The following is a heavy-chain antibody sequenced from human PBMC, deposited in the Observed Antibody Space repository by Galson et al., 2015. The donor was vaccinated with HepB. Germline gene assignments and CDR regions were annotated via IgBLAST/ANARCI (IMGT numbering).Heavy chain of an antibody. CDR3: ALLEWLLSRGFDY. Sequence: SLRLSCAASAFTFLSSAMHWVHQAPGKGLEWLAVISYDGSNKYYADSVKGRFTISRDNSKYTLYLQMNSLRAEDTAVYYCALLEWLLSRGFDYWGQGTLVTVSS. CDR1: AFTFLSSA. D-gene: IGHD3-3*01. V-gene: IGHV3-30-3*01. J-gene: IGHJ4*02. CDR2: ISYDGSNK.